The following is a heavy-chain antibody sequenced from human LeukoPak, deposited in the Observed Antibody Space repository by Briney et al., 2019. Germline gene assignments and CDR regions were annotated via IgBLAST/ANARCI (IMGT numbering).Heavy chain of an antibody. CDR2: ISYDGSNK. CDR3: AKDSSGYSPLDY. CDR1: GFTFSNYG. Sequence: PGGSLRLSCAASGFTFSNYGMHWVRQAPGKGLESVAVISYDGSNKYYADSVKGRFTVSRDNSENTLYLQMNSLRAEDTAVYYCAKDSSGYSPLDYWGQGTLVTVSS. J-gene: IGHJ4*02. D-gene: IGHD3-22*01. V-gene: IGHV3-30*18.